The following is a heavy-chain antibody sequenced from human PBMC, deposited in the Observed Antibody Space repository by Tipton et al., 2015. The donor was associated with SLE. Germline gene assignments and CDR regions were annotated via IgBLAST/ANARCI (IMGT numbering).Heavy chain of an antibody. D-gene: IGHD5-18*01. CDR3: ARISVDTTMAQRVDYGMDV. Sequence: TLSLTCTVSGGSIRSGYWSWIRQLPGKGLEWIGFMYYSGTTNYNPSLKSRVTISIDTSKKQLSLKLRSVTAADTAVYYCARISVDTTMAQRVDYGMDVWGQGTTVIVSS. CDR1: GGSIRSGY. V-gene: IGHV4-59*01. J-gene: IGHJ6*02. CDR2: MYYSGTT.